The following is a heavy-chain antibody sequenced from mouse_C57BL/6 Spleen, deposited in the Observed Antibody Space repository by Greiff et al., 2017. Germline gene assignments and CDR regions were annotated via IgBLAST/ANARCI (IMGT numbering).Heavy chain of an antibody. V-gene: IGHV5-4*01. Sequence: DVKLVESGGGLVKPGGSLKLSCAASGFTFSSYAMSWVRQTPEKRLEWVATISAGGSYTYYPDNVKGRFTISRDNAKNNLYLQMSHLKSEDTAMYYCAREGAGYYAMDYWGQGTSVTVSS. CDR2: ISAGGSYT. CDR3: AREGAGYYAMDY. J-gene: IGHJ4*01. D-gene: IGHD3-3*01. CDR1: GFTFSSYA.